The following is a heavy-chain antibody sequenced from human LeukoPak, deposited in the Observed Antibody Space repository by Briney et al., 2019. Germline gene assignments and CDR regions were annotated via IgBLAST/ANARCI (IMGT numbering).Heavy chain of an antibody. Sequence: PSETLSLTCTVSGGSISSSSYYWGWIRQPPGKGLEWIGSIYYSGSTNYNPSLKSRVTISVDTSKNQFSLKLSSVTAADTAVYYCATGYGSGSYYGSWGQGTLVTVSS. CDR2: IYYSGST. CDR1: GGSISSSSYY. J-gene: IGHJ4*02. D-gene: IGHD3-10*01. V-gene: IGHV4-39*07. CDR3: ATGYGSGSYYGS.